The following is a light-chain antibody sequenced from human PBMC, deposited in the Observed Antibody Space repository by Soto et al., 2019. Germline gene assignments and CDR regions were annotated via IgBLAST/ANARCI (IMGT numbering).Light chain of an antibody. CDR3: QQYDDLPLT. Sequence: DIQLTQSPSSLSASVGDRITITCQASRDISHYLSWYQQKPGKAPQLLVYDASKLQTGVPSRFSGSASGTDFTFAISSLQPEDRATYFCQQYDDLPLTCGGGTKVEIK. CDR1: RDISHY. CDR2: DAS. V-gene: IGKV1-33*01. J-gene: IGKJ4*01.